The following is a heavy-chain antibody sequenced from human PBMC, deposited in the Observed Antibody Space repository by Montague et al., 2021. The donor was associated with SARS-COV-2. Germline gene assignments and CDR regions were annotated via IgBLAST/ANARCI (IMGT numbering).Heavy chain of an antibody. J-gene: IGHJ4*02. CDR1: GGSFSDYK. CDR2: ISHSGSA. V-gene: IGHV4-34*01. CDR3: TRGAPGY. Sequence: SETLSLTCGVYGGSFSDYKWTWIRQSPGRGVEWIGQISHSGSANYNPSLKSRVTISVDTAKYQFSLKLTSANVADTAVYYCTRGAPGYWGQGTLVTVSS.